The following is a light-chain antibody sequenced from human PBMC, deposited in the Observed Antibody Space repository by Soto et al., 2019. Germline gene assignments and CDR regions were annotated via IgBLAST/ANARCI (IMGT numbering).Light chain of an antibody. CDR3: QQANSFPYT. J-gene: IGKJ2*01. V-gene: IGKV1-12*01. CDR2: AAS. Sequence: DIQMTQSPSSVSASVGDRVTITCRASQGISSWLAWYQQKPGKAPKLLIYAASSLESGFPSRFSASGSGTDFAFTVSSRQPEDFATYFCQQANSFPYTFAQGTKVETK. CDR1: QGISSW.